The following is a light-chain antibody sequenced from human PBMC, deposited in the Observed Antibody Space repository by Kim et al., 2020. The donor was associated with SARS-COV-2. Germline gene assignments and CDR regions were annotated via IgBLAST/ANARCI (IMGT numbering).Light chain of an antibody. V-gene: IGKV1-33*01. CDR3: QQYDNLPLT. CDR1: QDTSNL. J-gene: IGKJ4*01. CDR2: GAS. Sequence: ATLGHRVTIPCQASQDTSNLLKWYPQKPGKAPKLLIYGASNLETGVPSRFRGSWSGTDFTFTISSLQPEDIATYYCQQYDNLPLTFGGGTKVDIK.